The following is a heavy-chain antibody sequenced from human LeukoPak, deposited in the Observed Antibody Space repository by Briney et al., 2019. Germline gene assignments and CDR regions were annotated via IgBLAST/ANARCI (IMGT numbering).Heavy chain of an antibody. Sequence: GGSLRLSCAASGFSFSKAWMSWVRQAPGKGLEWVGRIKSKSDGGTTDYAAPVKGRFTISRDDSKNTLYLHMDSLKTEDTAVYYCTSGGDCRTTSCYTDWGQGTLVTVSS. V-gene: IGHV3-15*01. CDR1: GFSFSKAW. D-gene: IGHD2-2*02. CDR2: IKSKSDGGTT. CDR3: TSGGDCRTTSCYTD. J-gene: IGHJ4*02.